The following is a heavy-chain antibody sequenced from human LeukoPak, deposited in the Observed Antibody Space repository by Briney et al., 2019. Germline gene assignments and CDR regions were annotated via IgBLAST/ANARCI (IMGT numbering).Heavy chain of an antibody. CDR3: ARGTAMVAGYYYYYYMDV. CDR1: GYTFTGYY. D-gene: IGHD5-18*01. CDR2: INPNSGGT. J-gene: IGHJ6*03. Sequence: GASVKVSCKASGYTFTGYYMHWVRQAPGQGLEWMGRINPNSGGTNYAQKFQGRVTMTRDTSISTAYMELSSLRSEDTAVYYCARGTAMVAGYYYYYYMDVWGKGTTVTVSS. V-gene: IGHV1-2*06.